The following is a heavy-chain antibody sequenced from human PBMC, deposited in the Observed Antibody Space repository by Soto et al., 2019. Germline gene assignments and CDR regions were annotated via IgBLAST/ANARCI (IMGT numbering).Heavy chain of an antibody. CDR3: ARVGVEGHFDY. V-gene: IGHV3-64*02. D-gene: IGHD1-26*01. CDR2: ISNDGGTT. J-gene: IGHJ4*02. Sequence: GSLRLSCSASGFSFSGYAMHWARQAPGKRLEYVSAISNDGGTTYYADSVKGRFTISRDNIKNTLYLQMGSLRADDMAVYYCARVGVEGHFDYWGKGTLVTVSS. CDR1: GFSFSGYA.